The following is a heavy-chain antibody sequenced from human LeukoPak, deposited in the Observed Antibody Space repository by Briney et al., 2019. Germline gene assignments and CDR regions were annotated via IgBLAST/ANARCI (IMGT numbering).Heavy chain of an antibody. D-gene: IGHD6-13*01. Sequence: PGGSLRLSCAGTGFTFSNYAMHWVRQAPDKGLQWVAVIWDDGSKKYYADSVEGRFTISRDNSGNTVYLQMNSLRVEDTALYYCARGIAAAGNPNWFDPWGQGTLVTVSS. CDR1: GFTFSNYA. J-gene: IGHJ5*02. CDR3: ARGIAAAGNPNWFDP. V-gene: IGHV3-33*01. CDR2: IWDDGSKK.